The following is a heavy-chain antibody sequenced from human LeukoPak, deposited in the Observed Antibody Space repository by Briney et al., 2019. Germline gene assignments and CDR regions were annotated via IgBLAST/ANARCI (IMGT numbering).Heavy chain of an antibody. Sequence: GGSLRLSCAASGFTFSSYGMHWVRQAPGKGLEWVAVISYDGSNKYYADSVKGRFTISRDNSKNTLYLQMNSLRAEDTAVYYCAKDLSTTTVIHVGWIDPWGQGTLVTVSS. J-gene: IGHJ5*02. D-gene: IGHD4-11*01. CDR2: ISYDGSNK. V-gene: IGHV3-30*18. CDR1: GFTFSSYG. CDR3: AKDLSTTTVIHVGWIDP.